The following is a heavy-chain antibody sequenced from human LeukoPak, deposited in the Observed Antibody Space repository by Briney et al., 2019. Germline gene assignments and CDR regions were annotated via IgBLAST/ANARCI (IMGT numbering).Heavy chain of an antibody. V-gene: IGHV3-30*02. CDR3: AKAPSITMVRGVISYYYGMDV. CDR2: IRYDGSNK. J-gene: IGHJ6*02. CDR1: GFTFSSYG. Sequence: GGSLRLSCAASGFTFSSYGMHWVRQGPGRGLEGVAFIRYDGSNKYYADSVKGRFTISRDNSKNTLYLQMNSLRAEDTAVYYCAKAPSITMVRGVISYYYGMDVWGQGTTVTVSS. D-gene: IGHD3-10*01.